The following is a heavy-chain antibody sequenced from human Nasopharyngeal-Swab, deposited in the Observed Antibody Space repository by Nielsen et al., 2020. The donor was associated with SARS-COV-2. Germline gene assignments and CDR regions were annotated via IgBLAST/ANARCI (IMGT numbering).Heavy chain of an antibody. V-gene: IGHV4-39*01. CDR1: GGSISSSSYY. D-gene: IGHD6-19*01. CDR3: ARVRTIAVAGTAARYYYYYYMDV. CDR2: IYYSGST. Sequence: SETLSLTCTVSGGSISSSSYYWGWIRQPPGKGLEWIGSIYYSGSTYYNPSLKSRVTISVDTSKNQFSLKLSSVTAADTAVYYCARVRTIAVAGTAARYYYYYYMDVWGKGTTVTVSS. J-gene: IGHJ6*03.